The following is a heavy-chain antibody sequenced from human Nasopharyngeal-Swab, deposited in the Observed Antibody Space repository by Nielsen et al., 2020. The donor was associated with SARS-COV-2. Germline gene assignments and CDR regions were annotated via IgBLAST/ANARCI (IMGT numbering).Heavy chain of an antibody. J-gene: IGHJ6*02. V-gene: IGHV3-30-3*01. CDR3: ARDQGSSWYTYYYYYGMDV. CDR2: ISYDGSKK. D-gene: IGHD6-13*01. CDR1: GFTFSSYA. Sequence: GESLKVSWAASGFTFSSYAMHWVRQAPGKGLEWVAVISYDGSKKYYADSVKGRFTISRDNSKNTLYLQMNSLRAEGTAVYYCARDQGSSWYTYYYYYGMDVWGQGTTVTVSS.